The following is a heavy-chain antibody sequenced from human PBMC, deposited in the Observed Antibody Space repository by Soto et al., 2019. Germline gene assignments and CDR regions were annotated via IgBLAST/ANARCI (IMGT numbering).Heavy chain of an antibody. D-gene: IGHD3-10*01. Sequence: GGSLRLSCAASGFTFSSYWMSWVRQAPGKGLEWVANIKQDGSEKYYVDSVKGRFTISRDIAKNSLYLQMNSLRAEDTAVYYCAIDLRGVIAYALDTWGQVTLVTV. V-gene: IGHV3-7*01. CDR2: IKQDGSEK. J-gene: IGHJ3*02. CDR1: GFTFSSYW. CDR3: AIDLRGVIAYALDT.